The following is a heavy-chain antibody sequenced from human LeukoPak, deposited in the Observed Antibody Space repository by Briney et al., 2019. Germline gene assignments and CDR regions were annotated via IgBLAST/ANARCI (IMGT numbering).Heavy chain of an antibody. CDR2: FSGSGGST. Sequence: GGSLRLSCAASGFTFSSYAMSWVRQAPGKGLEWVSAFSGSGGSTYYADSVKGRFTISRDNSKNTLYLQMNSLRAEDTAVYYCAKGPGYDFWSGYYLDYWGQGTLVTVSS. CDR3: AKGPGYDFWSGYYLDY. D-gene: IGHD3-3*01. J-gene: IGHJ4*02. CDR1: GFTFSSYA. V-gene: IGHV3-23*01.